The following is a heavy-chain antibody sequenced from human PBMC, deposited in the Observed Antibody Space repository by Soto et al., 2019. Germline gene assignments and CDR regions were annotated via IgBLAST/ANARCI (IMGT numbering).Heavy chain of an antibody. D-gene: IGHD3-16*01. J-gene: IGHJ6*04. CDR1: GFTFDDYA. CDR2: INWNSVSI. Sequence: EVQLVESGGGLVQPGRSLRLSCAASGFTFDDYAMNWVRQAPGKGLEWVSGINWNSVSIGYADSVKGRFTISRDNAKNYLYLQMNSLRTEDTALYYCAKEKGFGGVRKGMDVWGEWTAVTVSS. CDR3: AKEKGFGGVRKGMDV. V-gene: IGHV3-9*01.